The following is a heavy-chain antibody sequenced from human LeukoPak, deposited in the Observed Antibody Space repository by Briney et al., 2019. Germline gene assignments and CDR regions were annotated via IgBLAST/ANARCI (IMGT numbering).Heavy chain of an antibody. J-gene: IGHJ4*02. Sequence: GGSLRLSCAASGFTFSSYGMSWVRQAPGKGLEWVSVISGSGTNTYYADSVKGRFTISRDNSKNTLYLQMNSLRAEDTAVYYCAKGGSPVLYGSGRFDYWGQGTLVTVSS. V-gene: IGHV3-23*01. CDR3: AKGGSPVLYGSGRFDY. CDR1: GFTFSSYG. CDR2: ISGSGTNT. D-gene: IGHD3-10*01.